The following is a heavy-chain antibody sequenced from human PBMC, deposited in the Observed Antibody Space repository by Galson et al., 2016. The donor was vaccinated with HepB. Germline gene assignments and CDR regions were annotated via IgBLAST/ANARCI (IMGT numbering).Heavy chain of an antibody. CDR3: ARTDDLFYGMDV. D-gene: IGHD2-21*01. CDR1: GATISNGGYY. J-gene: IGHJ6*02. Sequence: TLSLTCSVSGATISNGGYYWSWIRQHPGKGLEWIGYIYYSGNTYYNPSLKSRVLISVDTSKNHVSLKLSSVTAADTAVYYCARTDDLFYGMDVWGQGTIVSVSS. V-gene: IGHV4-31*03. CDR2: IYYSGNT.